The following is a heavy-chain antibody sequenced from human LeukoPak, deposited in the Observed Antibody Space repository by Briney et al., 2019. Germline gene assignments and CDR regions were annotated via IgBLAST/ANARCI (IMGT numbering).Heavy chain of an antibody. J-gene: IGHJ6*02. V-gene: IGHV3-7*03. D-gene: IGHD3-16*01. CDR2: IXXXGXXX. Sequence: GGSLRLSCAASGFTFSSYWMNWARQAPGKGLEWVASIXXXGXXXXXVDXXXXXXTIXRDNAKNSLYLQMSNLRAEDTAVYFCARGGGLDVWGQGATVTVSS. CDR3: ARGGGLDV. CDR1: GFTFSSYW.